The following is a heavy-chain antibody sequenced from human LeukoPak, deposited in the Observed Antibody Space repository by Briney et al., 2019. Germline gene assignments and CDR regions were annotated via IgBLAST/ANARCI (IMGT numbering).Heavy chain of an antibody. Sequence: PSETLSLTCTVSGVSISSGGYYWRWIRQHPGKGLEWIGYIYYSGSTYYNPSLKSRVTISVDTSKDQFSLKLSSVTAADTAVYYCAREASCSSTSCYIFDYWGQGTLVTVSP. V-gene: IGHV4-31*03. D-gene: IGHD2-2*02. CDR2: IYYSGST. J-gene: IGHJ4*02. CDR1: GVSISSGGYY. CDR3: AREASCSSTSCYIFDY.